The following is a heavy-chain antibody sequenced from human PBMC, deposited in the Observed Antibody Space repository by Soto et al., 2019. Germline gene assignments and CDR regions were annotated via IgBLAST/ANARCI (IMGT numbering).Heavy chain of an antibody. Sequence: GGSLRLSCAASGFTFSSYAMSWVRQAPGKGLEWVSAISGSGGSTYYADSVKGRFTISRDNSKNTLYLQMNSLRAEDTAVYYCAKGIYYDSSGYGTPDDAFDIWGQGTMVNVSS. CDR3: AKGIYYDSSGYGTPDDAFDI. CDR1: GFTFSSYA. V-gene: IGHV3-23*01. D-gene: IGHD3-22*01. J-gene: IGHJ3*02. CDR2: ISGSGGST.